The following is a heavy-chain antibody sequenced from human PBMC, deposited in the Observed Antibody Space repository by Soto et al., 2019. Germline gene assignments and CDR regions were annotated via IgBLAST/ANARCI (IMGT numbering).Heavy chain of an antibody. D-gene: IGHD3-3*01. CDR1: GYTSTSYA. CDR3: ARAPVGFWSGYPNFFDS. Sequence: ASVKVSCKASGYTSTSYAMHWVRQAPGQRLEWMGWINAGNGNTKYSQKFQGRVTITRDTSASTAYMELSSLRSEDTAVYYCARAPVGFWSGYPNFFDSWGEGTMVNVSS. V-gene: IGHV1-3*01. J-gene: IGHJ4*02. CDR2: INAGNGNT.